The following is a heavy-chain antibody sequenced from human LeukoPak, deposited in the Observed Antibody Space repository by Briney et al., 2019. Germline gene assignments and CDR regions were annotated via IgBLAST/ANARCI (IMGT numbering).Heavy chain of an antibody. Sequence: PGGSLRLCCAASGFTVSTNFMSWVRQAPGKGLEWVSLIYDGGTTYYTDSVKGRFTISRDNSRNTVYLQMNSLRADDTAVYYCARDAAAQQLVHYFDYWGQGTLVTVSS. CDR1: GFTVSTNF. V-gene: IGHV3-53*01. J-gene: IGHJ4*02. CDR3: ARDAAAQQLVHYFDY. CDR2: IYDGGTT. D-gene: IGHD6-13*01.